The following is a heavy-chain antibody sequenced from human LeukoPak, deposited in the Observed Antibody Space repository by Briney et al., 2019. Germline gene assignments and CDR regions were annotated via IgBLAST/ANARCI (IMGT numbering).Heavy chain of an antibody. CDR3: ARTAALLAFDI. V-gene: IGHV3-7*03. CDR2: IKQDGSQK. J-gene: IGHJ3*02. CDR1: GFTFSSYW. D-gene: IGHD2-15*01. Sequence: GGSLRLSCAASGFTFSSYWMNWVRQAPGQGLERVAHIKQDGSQKYYVDSVKGRFTISRDNARNSLYLQMNSLRAEDTAVYYCARTAALLAFDIWGQGTMVTVSS.